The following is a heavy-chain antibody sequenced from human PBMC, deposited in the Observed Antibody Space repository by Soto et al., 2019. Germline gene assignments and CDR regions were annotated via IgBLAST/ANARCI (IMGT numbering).Heavy chain of an antibody. D-gene: IGHD2-2*01. Sequence: GASVKVSCKASGYTFTDYYIHWVRQATGQGLEWMGWINPHSGGTNYAQKFQGRVTMTRNTSISTAYMELRSLRSDDTAVYYCAGDRYCSTTSCYGMDVWGQGTTVTVSS. CDR3: AGDRYCSTTSCYGMDV. J-gene: IGHJ6*02. V-gene: IGHV1-2*02. CDR1: GYTFTDYY. CDR2: INPHSGGT.